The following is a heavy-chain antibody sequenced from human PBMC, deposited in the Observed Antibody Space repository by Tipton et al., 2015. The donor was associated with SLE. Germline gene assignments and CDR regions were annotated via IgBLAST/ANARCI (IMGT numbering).Heavy chain of an antibody. J-gene: IGHJ4*02. V-gene: IGHV3-30*02. CDR2: IRADGSNK. CDR1: GFPFLDYG. Sequence: SLRLSCAASGFPFLDYGMHWFRQAPGKGLEWVAFIRADGSNKDYADSVKGRFTISRDNSKNTLYLQMNRLRVEDTAVYYCAGGTGAYFYDWGQGTLVPVS. CDR3: AGGTGAYFYD. D-gene: IGHD3-16*01.